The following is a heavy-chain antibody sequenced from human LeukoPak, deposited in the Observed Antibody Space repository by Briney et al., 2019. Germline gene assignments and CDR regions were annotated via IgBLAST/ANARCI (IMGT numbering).Heavy chain of an antibody. CDR1: GGSFSGYY. Sequence: SETLSLTCAVYGGSFSGYYWSWIRQPPGKGLEWIGEINHSGSTNYNPSLKSRVTISVDTSKNQFSLKLSSVTAADTAVYYCASRRRYSSSNGNWFDPWGQGTLVTVSP. J-gene: IGHJ5*02. CDR3: ASRRRYSSSNGNWFDP. D-gene: IGHD6-6*01. CDR2: INHSGST. V-gene: IGHV4-34*01.